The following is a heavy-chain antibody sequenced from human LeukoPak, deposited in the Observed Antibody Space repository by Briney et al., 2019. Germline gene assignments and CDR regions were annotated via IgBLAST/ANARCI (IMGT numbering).Heavy chain of an antibody. J-gene: IGHJ1*01. D-gene: IGHD3-22*01. CDR1: GFTFSSYA. V-gene: IGHV3-23*01. Sequence: GFLRLSCAASGFTFSSYAMSWVRQAPGKGLEWVSAISGSGGSTYYADSVKGRFTISRDNSKNTLYLQMNSLRAEDTAVYYCAINGVYDSSDFQHWGQGTLVTVSS. CDR3: AINGVYDSSDFQH. CDR2: ISGSGGST.